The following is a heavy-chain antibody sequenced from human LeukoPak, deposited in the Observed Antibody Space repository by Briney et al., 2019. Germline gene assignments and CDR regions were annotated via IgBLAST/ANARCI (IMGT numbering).Heavy chain of an antibody. CDR1: GGSISSYN. V-gene: IGHV4-59*08. CDR3: ASSMITWGGVISNWFDP. Sequence: SETLSLTCVVSGGSISSYNWSWIRQPPGKGLEWIGYIYYSGSTNYNPSLKSRVTISVDTSRNQFSLKMSSVTAADTAVYYCASSMITWGGVISNWFDPWGQGTLVTVSS. D-gene: IGHD3-16*01. CDR2: IYYSGST. J-gene: IGHJ5*02.